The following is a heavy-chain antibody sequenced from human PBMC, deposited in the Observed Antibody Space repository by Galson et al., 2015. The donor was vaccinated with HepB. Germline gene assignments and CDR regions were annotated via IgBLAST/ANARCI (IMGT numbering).Heavy chain of an antibody. CDR3: ARGRMTPSNWIYYYYYMDV. CDR2: MNPNSGNT. Sequence: SVKVSCKASGYTFTSYDINWVRQATGQGLEWMGWMNPNSGNTGYAQKFQGRVTMTRNTSISTAYMELSSLRTEDTAVYYCARGRMTPSNWIYYYYYMDVWGKGTTVTVSS. CDR1: GYTFTSYD. V-gene: IGHV1-8*01. D-gene: IGHD1-1*01. J-gene: IGHJ6*03.